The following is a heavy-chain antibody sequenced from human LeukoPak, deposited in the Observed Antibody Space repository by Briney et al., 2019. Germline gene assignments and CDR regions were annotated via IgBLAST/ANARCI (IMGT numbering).Heavy chain of an antibody. Sequence: PSETLSLTCAVSGDSISSGYYWGWIRQPPGKGLEWIGSMFHSGNTYCNPSLKSRVTISEDTSKNQFSLKLTSVTAADTAVYYCARARGWLEPNWFDPWGQGTLVTVSS. CDR1: GDSISSGYY. CDR3: ARARGWLEPNWFDP. J-gene: IGHJ5*02. V-gene: IGHV4-38-2*01. D-gene: IGHD6-19*01. CDR2: MFHSGNT.